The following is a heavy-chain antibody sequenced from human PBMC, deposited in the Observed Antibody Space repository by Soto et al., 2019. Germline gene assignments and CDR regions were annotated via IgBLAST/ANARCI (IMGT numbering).Heavy chain of an antibody. Sequence: SETLSLTCTVSGGSISSGDYYWSWIRQPPGKGLEWIGYIYYSGSTYYNPSLKSRVTISVDTSKNQFSLKLSSVTAADTAVYYCARAADYGDCDFDYWGQGTLVTVYS. CDR3: ARAADYGDCDFDY. D-gene: IGHD4-17*01. J-gene: IGHJ4*02. V-gene: IGHV4-30-4*02. CDR1: GGSISSGDYY. CDR2: IYYSGST.